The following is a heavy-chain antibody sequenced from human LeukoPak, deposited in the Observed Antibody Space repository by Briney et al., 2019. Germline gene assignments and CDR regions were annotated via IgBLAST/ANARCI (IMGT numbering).Heavy chain of an antibody. J-gene: IGHJ4*02. D-gene: IGHD2-15*01. CDR3: ARDRCSGGSYYYDTRYFDY. CDR1: GGSISSYY. Sequence: SETLSLTCTVSGGSISSYYWSWIRQPPVKGLEWIGYIYYSGSTNYNPSLKSRVTISVDTSKNQFSLKLSSVTAADTAVYYCARDRCSGGSYYYDTRYFDYWGQGTLVTVSS. V-gene: IGHV4-59*01. CDR2: IYYSGST.